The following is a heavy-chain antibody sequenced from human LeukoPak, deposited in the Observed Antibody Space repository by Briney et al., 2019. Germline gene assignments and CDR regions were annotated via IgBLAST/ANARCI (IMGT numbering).Heavy chain of an antibody. V-gene: IGHV3-30*02. CDR3: ARDRWLDY. J-gene: IGHJ4*02. CDR1: GFTFSSYG. CDR2: IRYDGRNK. Sequence: GGSLRLSCAASGFTFSSYGMHWVRQAPGKGLDWVVFIRYDGRNKYYADSVKGRFTISRDNSKNSLYLQMNSLRAEDTAVYYCARDRWLDYWGQGTLVTVSS. D-gene: IGHD2-15*01.